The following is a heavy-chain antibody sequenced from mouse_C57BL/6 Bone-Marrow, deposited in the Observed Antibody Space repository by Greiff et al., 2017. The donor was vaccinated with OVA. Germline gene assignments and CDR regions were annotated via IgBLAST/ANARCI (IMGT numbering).Heavy chain of an antibody. CDR2: ISNGGGST. J-gene: IGHJ4*01. D-gene: IGHD1-1*01. Sequence: EVQGVESGGGLVQPGGSLKLSCAASGFTFSDYYMYWVRQTPEKRLEWVAYISNGGGSTYYPDTVKGRFTLSRDNAKNTLYLQMSRLKSEDTAMYYCARRYYGSTYAMDYWGQGTSVTVSS. CDR3: ARRYYGSTYAMDY. V-gene: IGHV5-12*01. CDR1: GFTFSDYY.